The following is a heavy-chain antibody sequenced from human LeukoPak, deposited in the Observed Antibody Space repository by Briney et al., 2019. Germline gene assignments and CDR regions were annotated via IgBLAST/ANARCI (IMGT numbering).Heavy chain of an antibody. J-gene: IGHJ3*02. Sequence: PGGSLRLSCAASGFTFSSYWMSWVRQAPGKGLEWVANIKQDGSEKCYVDSVKGRFTISRDNAKSSLYLQMNSLRAEDTAVYYCAREADSPNAFDIWGQGTMVTVSS. CDR3: AREADSPNAFDI. CDR1: GFTFSSYW. D-gene: IGHD3-22*01. CDR2: IKQDGSEK. V-gene: IGHV3-7*01.